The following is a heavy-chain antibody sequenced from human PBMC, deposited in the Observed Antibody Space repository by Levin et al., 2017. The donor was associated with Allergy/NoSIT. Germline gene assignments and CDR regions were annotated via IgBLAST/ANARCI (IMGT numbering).Heavy chain of an antibody. V-gene: IGHV3-30-3*01. CDR2: ISYDGSNK. Sequence: SCAASGFTFSSYAMHWVRQAPGKGLEWVAVISYDGSNKYYADSVKGRFTISRDNSKNTLYLQMNSLRAEDTAVYYCARVGESYDYVESFDYWGQGTLVTVSS. CDR1: GFTFSSYA. CDR3: ARVGESYDYVESFDY. D-gene: IGHD5-12*01. J-gene: IGHJ4*02.